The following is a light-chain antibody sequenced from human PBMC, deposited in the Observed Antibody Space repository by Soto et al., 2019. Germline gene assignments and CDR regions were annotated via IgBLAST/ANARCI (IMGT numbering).Light chain of an antibody. J-gene: IGKJ4*01. V-gene: IGKV3-15*01. CDR1: QSINTD. CDR3: QQYINWPLT. CDR2: GAS. Sequence: EIVMTQSPVTLSVSPGARATLSCRASQSINTDLAWYQQKPGQAPRLLIYGASTRATGIPARFSGSGSGTEFTLTISSLQSEDFAVYYCQQYINWPLTFGGGTKVDIK.